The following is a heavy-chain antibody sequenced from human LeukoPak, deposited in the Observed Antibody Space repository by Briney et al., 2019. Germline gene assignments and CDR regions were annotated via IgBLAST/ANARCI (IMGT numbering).Heavy chain of an antibody. CDR1: GFTFGKYW. V-gene: IGHV3-30-3*01. J-gene: IGHJ4*02. Sequence: GGSLRLSCVASGFTFGKYWMSWVRQAPGKGLEWVAVISYDGSNKYYANSVKGRFTISRDNSKNTLYLQMNSLRAEDTAVYYCAREGFEFGELSHWGQGTLVTVSS. D-gene: IGHD3-10*01. CDR2: ISYDGSNK. CDR3: AREGFEFGELSH.